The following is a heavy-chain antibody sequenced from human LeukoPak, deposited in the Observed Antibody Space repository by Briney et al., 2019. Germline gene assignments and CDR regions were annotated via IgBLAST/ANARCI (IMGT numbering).Heavy chain of an antibody. Sequence: ASVKVSCKASGYTFTVYYMHWVRQAPGQGLEWMGWINPNSGGTNYAQKFQGRVTMTRDTSISTAYMELSRLRSDDTAVYYCARGNYDFWSGYPVDYWGQGTLVTVSS. CDR3: ARGNYDFWSGYPVDY. J-gene: IGHJ4*02. CDR1: GYTFTVYY. V-gene: IGHV1-2*02. D-gene: IGHD3-3*01. CDR2: INPNSGGT.